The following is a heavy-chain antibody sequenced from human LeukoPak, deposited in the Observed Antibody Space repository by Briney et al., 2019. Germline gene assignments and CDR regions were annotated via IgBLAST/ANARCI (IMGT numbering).Heavy chain of an antibody. J-gene: IGHJ3*02. CDR2: IKQDGSEK. V-gene: IGHV3-7*01. CDR1: GFTFSSYW. CDR3: ARDQTRGVANAFDI. Sequence: GGSLRLSRAASGFTFSSYWMSWVRQAPGKGLEWVANIKQDGSEKYYVDSVKGRFTISRDNAKNSLYLQMNSLRAEDTAVYYCARDQTRGVANAFDIWGQGTMVTVSS. D-gene: IGHD2-8*02.